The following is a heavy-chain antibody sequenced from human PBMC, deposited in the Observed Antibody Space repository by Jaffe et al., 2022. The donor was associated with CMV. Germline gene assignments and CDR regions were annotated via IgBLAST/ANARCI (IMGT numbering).Heavy chain of an antibody. CDR1: GFTFSSYG. CDR3: ARGDGVVATIIWYFDY. D-gene: IGHD5-12*01. CDR2: IWYDGSNK. Sequence: QVQLVESGGGVVQPGRSLRLSCAASGFTFSSYGMHWVRQAPGKGLEWVAVIWYDGSNKYYADSVKGRFTISRDNSKNTLYLQMNSLRAEDTAVYYCARGDGVVATIIWYFDYWGQGTLVTVSS. V-gene: IGHV3-33*08. J-gene: IGHJ4*02.